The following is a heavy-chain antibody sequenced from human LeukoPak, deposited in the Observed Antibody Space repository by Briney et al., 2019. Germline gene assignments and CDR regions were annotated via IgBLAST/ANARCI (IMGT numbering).Heavy chain of an antibody. V-gene: IGHV3-21*01. CDR3: AREVGDYDILTGYYPFDY. CDR1: GFTFSSYS. D-gene: IGHD3-9*01. Sequence: PGGSLRLSCAASGFTFSSYSMNWVRQAPGKGLEWVSSISSSSYIYYADSVKGRFTISRDNAKNSLYLQMNSLRAEDTAVYYCAREVGDYDILTGYYPFDYWGQGTLVTVSS. J-gene: IGHJ4*02. CDR2: ISSSSYI.